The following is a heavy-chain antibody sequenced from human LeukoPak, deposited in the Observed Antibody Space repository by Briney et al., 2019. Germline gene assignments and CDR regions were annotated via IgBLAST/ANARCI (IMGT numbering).Heavy chain of an antibody. CDR1: GGSFSGYY. CDR3: ARDRWVAGSRDAFDI. V-gene: IGHV4-34*01. J-gene: IGHJ3*02. CDR2: INHSGST. Sequence: SETLSLTCAVYGGSFSGYYWSWIRQPPGKGLEWIGEINHSGSTNYNPSLKSRVTMSVDTSKNQFSLKLSSVTAADTAVYYCARDRWVAGSRDAFDIWGQGTMVTVSS. D-gene: IGHD6-19*01.